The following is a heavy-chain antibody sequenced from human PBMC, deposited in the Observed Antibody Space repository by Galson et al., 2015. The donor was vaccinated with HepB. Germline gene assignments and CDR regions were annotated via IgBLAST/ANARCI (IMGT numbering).Heavy chain of an antibody. V-gene: IGHV3-48*02. CDR2: ISSSSSTI. J-gene: IGHJ5*02. CDR3: ARGKWEYPGWFDP. Sequence: SLRLSCAASGFTFSSYSMNWVRQAPGKGLEWVSYISSSSSTIYYADSVKGRFTISRDNAKNSLYLQMNSLRDEDTAVYYCARGKWEYPGWFDPWGQGTLVTVSS. D-gene: IGHD1-26*01. CDR1: GFTFSSYS.